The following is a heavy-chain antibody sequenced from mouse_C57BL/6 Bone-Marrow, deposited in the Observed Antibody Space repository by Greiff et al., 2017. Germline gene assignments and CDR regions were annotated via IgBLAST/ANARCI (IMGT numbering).Heavy chain of an antibody. CDR2: IYPGNSDT. CDR1: GYTFTSYW. V-gene: IGHV1-5*01. CDR3: TSTWDFFDY. D-gene: IGHD4-1*01. Sequence: VQLQQSGTVLARPGASVKMSCKTSGYTFTSYWMHWVKQRTGQGLEWIGAIYPGNSDTSYNQKFKGKGKLTAVTSASPAYMELSSLTNADSAVYSCTSTWDFFDYWGQGTTLTVSS. J-gene: IGHJ2*01.